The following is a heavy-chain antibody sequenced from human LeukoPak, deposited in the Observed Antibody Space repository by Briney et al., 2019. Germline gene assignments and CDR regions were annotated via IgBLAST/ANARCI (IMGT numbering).Heavy chain of an antibody. CDR2: IIPIFGTA. CDR1: GGTFSSYA. Sequence: ASVKVSCKASGGTFSSYAISWVRQAPGQGLEWMGGIIPIFGTANYAQKFQGRVTITADESTSTAYMELSSLRSEDTAVYYCATREGSGSYYKAHPFDYWGQGTLVTVSS. CDR3: ATREGSGSYYKAHPFDY. D-gene: IGHD3-10*01. J-gene: IGHJ4*02. V-gene: IGHV1-69*01.